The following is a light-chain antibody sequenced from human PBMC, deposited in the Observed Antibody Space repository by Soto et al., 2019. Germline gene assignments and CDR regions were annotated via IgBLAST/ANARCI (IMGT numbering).Light chain of an antibody. V-gene: IGLV2-14*03. CDR1: SSDVGDYNF. Sequence: QSVLTQPASVSGSPGQSITISCTGTSSDVGDYNFVSWYQQHPGKAPQLMIYDVSNRPSGISNRFSGSKSGNTASLTISGLQAEDEADYYCLSYTSSSTYVFGTGTKVTVL. CDR3: LSYTSSSTYV. J-gene: IGLJ1*01. CDR2: DVS.